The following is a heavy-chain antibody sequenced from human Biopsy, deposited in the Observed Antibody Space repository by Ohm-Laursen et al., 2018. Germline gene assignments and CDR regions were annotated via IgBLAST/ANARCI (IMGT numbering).Heavy chain of an antibody. J-gene: IGHJ6*02. D-gene: IGHD3-22*01. Sequence: NLSLTCAVYGESFNGYYWSWIRQTPGKGLEWIGEINHSGRTNYNPSLKSRVTISVDTSKNQFSLKVRSVTAADTAVYYCVRGVDYYDPYHYYALDVWGQGTTVTVSS. V-gene: IGHV4-34*01. CDR1: GESFNGYY. CDR3: VRGVDYYDPYHYYALDV. CDR2: INHSGRT.